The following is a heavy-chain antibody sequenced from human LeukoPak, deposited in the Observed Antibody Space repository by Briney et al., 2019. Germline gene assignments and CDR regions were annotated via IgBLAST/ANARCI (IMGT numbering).Heavy chain of an antibody. CDR2: ISSSGSTI. J-gene: IGHJ4*02. D-gene: IGHD3-22*01. CDR3: ARDWPYYYDSSGYGFDY. Sequence: PGGSLRLSCAASGFTFSDYYMSWIRQAPGKGLEWVSYISSSGSTIYYADSVKGRFTISRDNAKNSLYLQMNSLRAEDTAVYYCARDWPYYYDSSGYGFDYWGQGTLVTVSS. CDR1: GFTFSDYY. V-gene: IGHV3-11*01.